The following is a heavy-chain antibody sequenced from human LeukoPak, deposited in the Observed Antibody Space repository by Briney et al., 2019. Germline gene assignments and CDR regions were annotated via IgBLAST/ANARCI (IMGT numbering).Heavy chain of an antibody. CDR3: ARAPPRGSYYRGYFDY. V-gene: IGHV3-48*01. D-gene: IGHD3-10*01. Sequence: GGSLRLSCAASGFTFSSYSMNWVRQAPGKGLEWVSYISSSSSTIYYADSVKGRFTISRDNAKNSLYLQMNSLRAEDTAVYYCARAPPRGSYYRGYFDYWGQGTLVTVSS. J-gene: IGHJ4*02. CDR1: GFTFSSYS. CDR2: ISSSSSTI.